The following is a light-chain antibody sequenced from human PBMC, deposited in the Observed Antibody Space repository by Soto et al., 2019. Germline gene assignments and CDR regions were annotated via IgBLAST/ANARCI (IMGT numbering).Light chain of an antibody. V-gene: IGLV2-8*01. Sequence: QSALTQPPSASGSPGQSVTISCTGTSSDVGGYNYVSWYQQHPGKAPQVMIYEVSKRPSGVPDRFSGSNSGNTASLTVSGLQNEDDADYYCNSDAGSNGVVFGGGTKLTVL. CDR3: NSDAGSNGVV. CDR2: EVS. J-gene: IGLJ2*01. CDR1: SSDVGGYNY.